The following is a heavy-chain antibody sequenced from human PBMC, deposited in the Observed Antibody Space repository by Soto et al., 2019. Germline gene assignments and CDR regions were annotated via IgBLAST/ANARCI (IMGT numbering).Heavy chain of an antibody. Sequence: SLSLTCTLSGGSVRAPDWWNWVRQSPDKGLEWIAEVHISGHSNYNPSLRSRVSVSIDSSKNQFYLNLNSVTAADTAIYYCARVRQGCSANNCYFDPWGQGTQVTVSS. J-gene: IGHJ5*01. V-gene: IGHV4-4*02. CDR3: ARVRQGCSANNCYFDP. CDR1: GGSVRAPDW. D-gene: IGHD1-1*01. CDR2: VHISGHS.